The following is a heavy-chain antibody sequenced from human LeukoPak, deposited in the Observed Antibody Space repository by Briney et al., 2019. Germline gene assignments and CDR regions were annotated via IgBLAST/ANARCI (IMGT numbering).Heavy chain of an antibody. D-gene: IGHD3-3*01. CDR2: ISGSGGST. J-gene: IGHJ4*02. CDR3: AVRDYDFWSGPHFDY. CDR1: GFTFSNYA. Sequence: GGSLRLSCAASGFTFSNYAMSWVRQAPGKGLEWVSGISGSGGSTYYADSVKGRFTISRDNSKNTLYLQMNSLRAEDTAVYYCAVRDYDFWSGPHFDYWGQGTLVTVSS. V-gene: IGHV3-23*01.